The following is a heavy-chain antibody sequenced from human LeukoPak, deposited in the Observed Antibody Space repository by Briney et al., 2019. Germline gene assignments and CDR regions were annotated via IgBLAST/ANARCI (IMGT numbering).Heavy chain of an antibody. J-gene: IGHJ6*03. V-gene: IGHV3-74*01. CDR1: GFTFSSYW. D-gene: IGHD2-2*01. CDR2: INSDGSST. CDR3: ARVAVPAAAYYYYYMDV. Sequence: GGSLRLSCAASGFTFSSYWMHWVRQAPGKGLVWVSHINSDGSSTSYADSVKGRFTISRDNAKNTLYLQMNSLRAEDTAVYYYARVAVPAAAYYYYYMDVWGKGTTVTVSS.